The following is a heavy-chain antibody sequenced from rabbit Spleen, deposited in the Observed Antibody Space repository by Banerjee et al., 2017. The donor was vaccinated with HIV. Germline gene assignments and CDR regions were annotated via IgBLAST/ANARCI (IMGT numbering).Heavy chain of an antibody. CDR3: AKNLHIESL. V-gene: IGHV1S40*01. D-gene: IGHD1-1*01. CDR1: GFSFSSYY. J-gene: IGHJ4*01. Sequence: QSLEESGGGLVQPEGSLTLTCTASGFSFSSYYISWVRRAPGKGLEYIGCINFGSGSTYYASWAKGRFTISKTSSTVDLKLTSLTAADTATYFCAKNLHIESLWGPGTLVTVS. CDR2: INFGSGST.